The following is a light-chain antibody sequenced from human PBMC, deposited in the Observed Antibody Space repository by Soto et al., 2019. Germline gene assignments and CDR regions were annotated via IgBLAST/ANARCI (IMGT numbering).Light chain of an antibody. CDR3: QKYASSPLT. Sequence: EIVLTQSPGTLSLSSGERATLSCRPSQSVRSNYLAWYQHKPGQAPSILISGASSSATGIPDRFGVSGSGTDFTLTIRRLEPEDVAVYYCQKYASSPLTFGGETNVEIK. CDR1: QSVRSNY. J-gene: IGKJ4*01. CDR2: GAS. V-gene: IGKV3-20*01.